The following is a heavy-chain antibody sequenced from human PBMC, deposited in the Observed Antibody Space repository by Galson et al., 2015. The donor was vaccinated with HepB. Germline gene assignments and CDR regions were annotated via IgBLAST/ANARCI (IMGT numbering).Heavy chain of an antibody. V-gene: IGHV3-15*01. J-gene: IGHJ6*02. Sequence: SLRLSCAASGFTFSNAWMSWVRQAPGKGLEWVGRIKSKTDGGTTDYAAPVKGRFTISRDDSKNTLYLQMNSLKTEDTAVYYCTTPTVTLRRSVYYYGMDVWGQGTTVTVSS. CDR2: IKSKTDGGTT. CDR1: GFTFSNAW. CDR3: TTPTVTLRRSVYYYGMDV. D-gene: IGHD4-17*01.